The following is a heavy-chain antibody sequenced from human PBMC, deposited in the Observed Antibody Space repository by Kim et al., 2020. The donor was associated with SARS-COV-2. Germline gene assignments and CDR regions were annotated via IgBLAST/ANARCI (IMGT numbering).Heavy chain of an antibody. V-gene: IGHV3-23*01. CDR3: AKDHVVEQYSSGWYVPYYYYGMDV. CDR1: GFTFSSYA. Sequence: GGSLRLSCAASGFTFSSYAMSWVRQAPGKGLEWVSAISGSGGSTYYADSVKGRFTISRDNSKNTLYLQMNSLRAEDTAVYYCAKDHVVEQYSSGWYVPYYYYGMDVWGQGTTVTVSS. CDR2: ISGSGGST. D-gene: IGHD6-19*01. J-gene: IGHJ6*02.